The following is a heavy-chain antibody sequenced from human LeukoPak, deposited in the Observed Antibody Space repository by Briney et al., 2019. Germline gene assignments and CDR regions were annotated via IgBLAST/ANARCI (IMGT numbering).Heavy chain of an antibody. CDR2: ISSSSSTI. D-gene: IGHD1-26*01. V-gene: IGHV3-48*01. CDR3: ARGGWYSGTWGSAFDI. CDR1: GFTFSSYS. J-gene: IGHJ3*02. Sequence: PGGSLRLSCAASGFTFSSYSMNWVRQTPGKGLEWVSYISSSSSTIYYADSVKGRFTISRDSDRNSLYLQMNSLTAEDTAVYYCARGGWYSGTWGSAFDIWGQGTMVTVSS.